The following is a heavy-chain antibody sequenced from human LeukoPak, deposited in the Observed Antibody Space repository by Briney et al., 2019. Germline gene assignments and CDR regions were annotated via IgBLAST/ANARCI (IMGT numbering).Heavy chain of an antibody. CDR3: AKMEVVTADDKYFQY. D-gene: IGHD2-21*02. CDR1: GFTSSNYV. J-gene: IGHJ1*01. Sequence: GGSLRLSCAVSGFTSSNYVMSWVRQAPGKGLEWVSVIGSSGGSTYYADSVKGRFTISRDNSKNTLYLQMNSLRAEDTAVYYCAKMEVVTADDKYFQYWGQGTLVTVSS. CDR2: IGSSGGST. V-gene: IGHV3-23*01.